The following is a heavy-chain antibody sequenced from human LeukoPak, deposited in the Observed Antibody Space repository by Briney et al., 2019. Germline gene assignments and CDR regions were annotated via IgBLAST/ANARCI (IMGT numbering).Heavy chain of an antibody. Sequence: SETLSLTCTVSGGSISSSSYYWGWIRQPPGKGLEWIGSIYYSGSTYYNPSLKSRVTISVDTSKNQFSLKLSSVTAADTAVYYCARERASGVDPWGQGTLVTVSS. D-gene: IGHD3-10*01. CDR1: GGSISSSSYY. J-gene: IGHJ5*02. CDR2: IYYSGST. V-gene: IGHV4-39*07. CDR3: ARERASGVDP.